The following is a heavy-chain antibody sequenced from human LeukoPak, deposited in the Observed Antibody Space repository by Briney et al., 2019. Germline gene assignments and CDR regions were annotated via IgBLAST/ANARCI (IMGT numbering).Heavy chain of an antibody. V-gene: IGHV1-46*01. CDR1: GYTFTSYY. Sequence: ASVKVSCKASGYTFTSYYMHWVRQAPGQGLEWMGIINPSGGSTSYAQKFQGRVTMTTDESTSTAYMELSSLRSEDTAVYYCARGLGGGPAADRDNYYMDVWGKGTTVTVSS. D-gene: IGHD2-2*01. CDR2: INPSGGST. J-gene: IGHJ6*03. CDR3: ARGLGGGPAADRDNYYMDV.